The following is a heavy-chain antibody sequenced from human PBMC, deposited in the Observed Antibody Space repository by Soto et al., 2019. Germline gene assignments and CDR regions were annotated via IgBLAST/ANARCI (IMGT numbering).Heavy chain of an antibody. CDR3: ARDSSSSDYYYYYGMDV. J-gene: IGHJ6*02. CDR1: GYTFTSYG. V-gene: IGHV1-18*01. CDR2: ISAYNGNT. D-gene: IGHD6-6*01. Sequence: QVQLVQSGAEVKKPGASVKVSCKASGYTFTSYGISWVRQAPGQGLEWMGWISAYNGNTNYAQKLQGRVTMTTDTSTSTAYMELRSLSSDDTAVYYCARDSSSSDYYYYYGMDVWGQGTTVTVSS.